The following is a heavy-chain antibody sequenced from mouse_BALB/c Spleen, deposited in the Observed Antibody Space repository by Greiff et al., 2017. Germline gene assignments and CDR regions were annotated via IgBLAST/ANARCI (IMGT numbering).Heavy chain of an antibody. D-gene: IGHD2-4*01. Sequence: EVKLVESGGDLVKPGGSLKLSCAASGFTFSSYGMSWVRQTPDKRLEWVATISSGGSYTYYPDSVKGRFTISRDNAKNTLYLQMSSLKSEDTAMYYCARRGYDYDVGDAMDYWGQGTSVTVSS. J-gene: IGHJ4*01. V-gene: IGHV5-6*02. CDR2: ISSGGSYT. CDR3: ARRGYDYDVGDAMDY. CDR1: GFTFSSYG.